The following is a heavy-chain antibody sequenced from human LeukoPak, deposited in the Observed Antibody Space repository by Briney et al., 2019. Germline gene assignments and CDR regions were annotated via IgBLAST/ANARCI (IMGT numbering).Heavy chain of an antibody. V-gene: IGHV4-30-4*08. D-gene: IGHD5-18*01. CDR3: ASGGYSYGYTGYYFDY. CDR1: GGSISRGDYY. J-gene: IGHJ4*02. CDR2: IYYSGST. Sequence: PSQTLSLTCSVSGGSISRGDYYWSWIRQPPGKGLEWIGYIYYSGSTCYNPSLKSRVTISVDTSKNQFSLRLTSVTAADTAVYYCASGGYSYGYTGYYFDYWGQGTLVTVSS.